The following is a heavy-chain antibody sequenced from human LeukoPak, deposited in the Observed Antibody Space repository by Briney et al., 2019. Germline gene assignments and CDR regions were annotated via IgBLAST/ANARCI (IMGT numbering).Heavy chain of an antibody. CDR3: SRVVGRYYYCSGSYYYVTHRRPAAYYYYYMDV. V-gene: IGHV3-20*04. Sequence: GGSLRLSCAASGFTFDDYGMSWVRQAPGKGLEWVSGINWNGGSTSYADSVKGRFTIYRDNAKNSLYLQMNSLRAEDTALYYFSRVVGRYYYCSGSYYYVTHRRPAAYYYYYMDVWGKGTTVTVSS. J-gene: IGHJ6*03. CDR2: INWNGGST. D-gene: IGHD3-10*01. CDR1: GFTFDDYG.